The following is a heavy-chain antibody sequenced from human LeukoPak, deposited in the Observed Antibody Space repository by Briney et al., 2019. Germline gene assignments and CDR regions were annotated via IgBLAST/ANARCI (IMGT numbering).Heavy chain of an antibody. Sequence: GGSLRLSCAASGFTFSSYAMHWVRQAPGKGLEWVAVISYDGSNKYYADSVKGRFTISRDNSKSTLYLQMNSLRAEDTAVYYCARDQSSSWYSVGLTPDYWGQGTLVTVSS. V-gene: IGHV3-30*04. J-gene: IGHJ4*02. CDR2: ISYDGSNK. CDR3: ARDQSSSWYSVGLTPDY. D-gene: IGHD6-13*01. CDR1: GFTFSSYA.